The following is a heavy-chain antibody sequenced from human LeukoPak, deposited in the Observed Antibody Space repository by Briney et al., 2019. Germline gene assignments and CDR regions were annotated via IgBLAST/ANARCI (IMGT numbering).Heavy chain of an antibody. V-gene: IGHV1-69*13. CDR3: AREMFWSGYFSNLHFDY. D-gene: IGHD3-3*01. Sequence: ASVKVSCKASGGTFSSYAISWVRQAPGQGLEWMGGIIPIFGTANYAQKFQGRVTITADESTSTAYMELSSLRSEDTAVYYCAREMFWSGYFSNLHFDYWGQGALVTVSS. CDR1: GGTFSSYA. J-gene: IGHJ4*02. CDR2: IIPIFGTA.